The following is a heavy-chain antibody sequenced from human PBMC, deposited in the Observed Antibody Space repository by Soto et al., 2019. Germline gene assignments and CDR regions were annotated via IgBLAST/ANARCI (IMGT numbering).Heavy chain of an antibody. CDR3: ARNFIAAAGISYYYYGMDV. CDR2: ISGSGGST. D-gene: IGHD6-13*01. Sequence: GGSLRHSCSPSGFTFSSYALSRLRQASGKGLEWVSAISGSGGSTYYADSVKGRFTISRDNSKNTLYLQMNSLRAEDTAVYYCARNFIAAAGISYYYYGMDVWGQGT. CDR1: GFTFSSYA. J-gene: IGHJ6*02. V-gene: IGHV3-23*01.